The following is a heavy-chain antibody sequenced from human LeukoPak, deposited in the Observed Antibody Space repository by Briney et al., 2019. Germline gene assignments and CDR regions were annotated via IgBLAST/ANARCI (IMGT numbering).Heavy chain of an antibody. D-gene: IGHD3-10*01. CDR1: GYTFTSYY. CDR3: ARGRWELLWFGGLSYFDY. V-gene: IGHV1-46*01. CDR2: INPSGGST. Sequence: ASVKVSCKASGYTFTSYYMHWVRQAPGQGLEWMGIINPSGGSTSYAQKFQGRVTMTRDTSTSTVYMELSSLRSEDTAVYYCARGRWELLWFGGLSYFDYWGQGTLVTVSS. J-gene: IGHJ4*02.